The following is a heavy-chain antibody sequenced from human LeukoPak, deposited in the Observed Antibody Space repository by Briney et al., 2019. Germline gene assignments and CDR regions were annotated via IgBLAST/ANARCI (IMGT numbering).Heavy chain of an antibody. CDR3: ARWVHSYYYMDV. CDR2: INHSGST. J-gene: IGHJ6*03. Sequence: ETLSLTCAVYGGSFSGYYWSWIRQPPGKGLEWIGEINHSGSTNYNPSLKNRVTISVDTSKNQFSLKLSSVTAADTAVYYCARWVHSYYYMDVWGKGTTVTVSS. CDR1: GGSFSGYY. V-gene: IGHV4-34*01.